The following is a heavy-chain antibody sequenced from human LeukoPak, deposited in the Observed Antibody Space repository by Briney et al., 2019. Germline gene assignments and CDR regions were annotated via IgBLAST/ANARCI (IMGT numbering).Heavy chain of an antibody. CDR2: IYHSGST. V-gene: IGHV4-38-2*02. D-gene: IGHD1-7*01. Sequence: PPETLSLTCTVSGYSISSGYYWGWIRQPPGKGLEGTWSIYHSGSTYYNPSLKSRVTISVDTSKNKFSLKLSSVTAADTAVYYCARGVGNYRPYNWFDPWGQGTLVTVSS. J-gene: IGHJ5*02. CDR1: GYSISSGYY. CDR3: ARGVGNYRPYNWFDP.